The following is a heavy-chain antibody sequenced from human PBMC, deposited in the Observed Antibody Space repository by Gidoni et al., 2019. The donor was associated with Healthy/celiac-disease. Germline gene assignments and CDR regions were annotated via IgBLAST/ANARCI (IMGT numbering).Heavy chain of an antibody. Sequence: QVQLQESGPGLVKPSETLSLTCAVSGYSISSGYYWGWIRQPPGKGLEWIGSIYHSGRTYYNPSLKSRVTISVDTSKNQFSLKLSSVTAADTAVYYCARVDFRDGSGYWGQGTLVTVSS. V-gene: IGHV4-38-2*01. J-gene: IGHJ4*02. CDR2: IYHSGRT. D-gene: IGHD3-3*01. CDR1: GYSISSGYY. CDR3: ARVDFRDGSGY.